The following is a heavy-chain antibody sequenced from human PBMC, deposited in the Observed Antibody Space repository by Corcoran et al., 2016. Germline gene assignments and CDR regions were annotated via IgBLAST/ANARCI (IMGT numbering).Heavy chain of an antibody. J-gene: IGHJ4*02. CDR2: VYAKTGNT. D-gene: IGHD6-25*01. V-gene: IGHV1-8*01. CDR1: GYTFTRYD. Sequence: QVQLVQSGAEVKKPGASVRVSCKASGYTFTRYDINWVRLAAGQGLEWIGHVYAKTGNTGYAQKFQGRVTMTRDTYISTAYMELSGLTSEETAVYYCTRHPSTPHRTAVSFAHWGQGTLVTVSS. CDR3: TRHPSTPHRTAVSFAH.